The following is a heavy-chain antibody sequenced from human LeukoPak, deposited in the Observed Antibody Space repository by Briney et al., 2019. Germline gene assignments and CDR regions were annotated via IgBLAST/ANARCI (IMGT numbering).Heavy chain of an antibody. CDR3: TTDGQIDY. D-gene: IGHD3/OR15-3a*01. CDR2: IYSGGST. V-gene: IGHV3-53*01. CDR1: GFTVSSNY. Sequence: PGGSLRLSRAASGFTVSSNYMSWVRQAPGKGLEWVSVIYSGGSTYYADSVKGRFTISRDNSKNTLYLQMNSLRAEDTAVYYCTTDGQIDYWGQGTLVTVSS. J-gene: IGHJ4*02.